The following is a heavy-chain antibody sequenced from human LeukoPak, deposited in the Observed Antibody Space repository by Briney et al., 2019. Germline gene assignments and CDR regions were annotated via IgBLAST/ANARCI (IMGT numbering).Heavy chain of an antibody. CDR2: IYYSGST. CDR1: GGSISSYY. J-gene: IGHJ4*02. CDR3: ARPDSSGYYVPFDY. D-gene: IGHD3-22*01. V-gene: IGHV4-59*01. Sequence: SETLSLTCTVSGGSISSYYWSWIRQPPGKGLEWIGYIYYSGSTNYNPSLKSRVTISVDTSKNQFPLKLSSVTAADTAVYYCARPDSSGYYVPFDYWGQGTLVTVSS.